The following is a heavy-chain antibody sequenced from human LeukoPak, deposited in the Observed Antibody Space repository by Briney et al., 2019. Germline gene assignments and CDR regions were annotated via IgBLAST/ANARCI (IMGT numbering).Heavy chain of an antibody. CDR2: ISSSSSTM. Sequence: GGSLRLSCAASGFTFSSYSMNWVRQAPGKGLEWVSYISSSSSTMYYADSVKGRFSISRDNAKNSLYLQMNSLRAEDTALYYCARAGTMIVELLDAFDIWGQGTMVTVSS. CDR3: ARAGTMIVELLDAFDI. CDR1: GFTFSSYS. D-gene: IGHD3-22*01. J-gene: IGHJ3*02. V-gene: IGHV3-48*01.